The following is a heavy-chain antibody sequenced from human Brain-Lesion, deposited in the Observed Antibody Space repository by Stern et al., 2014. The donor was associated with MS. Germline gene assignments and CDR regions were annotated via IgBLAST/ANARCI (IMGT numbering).Heavy chain of an antibody. CDR1: GYIFTGYY. Sequence: VQLVESGAEVMKPGASVKVSCKTSGYIFTGYYIHWVRQAPGQGLGWMVWINPNTGGTTYAQKLQGRVTMSRGKSNSPDYPQLGSLTSDDTAVYYCARDQRGITIFGVVTDYYYLGMDVWGQGTTVTVSS. D-gene: IGHD3-3*01. V-gene: IGHV1-2*02. CDR3: ARDQRGITIFGVVTDYYYLGMDV. CDR2: INPNTGGT. J-gene: IGHJ6*02.